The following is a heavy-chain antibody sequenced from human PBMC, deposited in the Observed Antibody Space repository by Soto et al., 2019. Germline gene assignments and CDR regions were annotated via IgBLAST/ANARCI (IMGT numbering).Heavy chain of an antibody. J-gene: IGHJ5*02. CDR3: AGCSSTSCSGWFDP. Sequence: ASVKVSCKASGYTFTSYGISWVRQAPGQGLERMGWISAYNGNTNYAQKLQGRVTMTTDTSTSTAYMELRSLRSDDTAVYYCAGCSSTSCSGWFDPWGQGTLVTVSS. CDR1: GYTFTSYG. CDR2: ISAYNGNT. D-gene: IGHD2-2*01. V-gene: IGHV1-18*01.